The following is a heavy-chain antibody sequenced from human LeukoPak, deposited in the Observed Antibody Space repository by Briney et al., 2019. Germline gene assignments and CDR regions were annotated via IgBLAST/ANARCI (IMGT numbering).Heavy chain of an antibody. D-gene: IGHD3-22*01. CDR2: IIPIFGTA. Sequence: SVKVSCKASGGTFSSYAISWVRQAPGQGLEWMGGIIPIFGTANYAQKFQGRVTITADKSTSTAYMELSSLRSEDTAVYYCARQYYDSSYYFDYWGQGTLVTVSS. V-gene: IGHV1-69*06. J-gene: IGHJ4*02. CDR1: GGTFSSYA. CDR3: ARQYYDSSYYFDY.